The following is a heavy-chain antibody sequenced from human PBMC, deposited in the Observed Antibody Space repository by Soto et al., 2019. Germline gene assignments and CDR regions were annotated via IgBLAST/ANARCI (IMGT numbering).Heavy chain of an antibody. CDR1: GYTFTSYD. V-gene: IGHV1-8*01. Sequence: ASLKVSCKASGYTFTSYDINWVRQATGQGLEWMGWMNPNSGNTGYAQKFQGRVTMTRNTSISTAYMELSSLRSEDTAVYYCARGGGIAVGYNRFDPWGQGTLVTVSS. J-gene: IGHJ5*02. CDR3: ARGGGIAVGYNRFDP. D-gene: IGHD6-19*01. CDR2: MNPNSGNT.